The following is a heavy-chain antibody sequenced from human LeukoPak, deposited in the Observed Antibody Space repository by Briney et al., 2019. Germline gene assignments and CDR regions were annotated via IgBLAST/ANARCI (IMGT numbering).Heavy chain of an antibody. CDR2: IYTSGNT. CDR3: ARDSGYDLNCFDP. D-gene: IGHD5-12*01. J-gene: IGHJ5*02. V-gene: IGHV4-4*07. Sequence: ASETLSLTCTVSGGSISSYYWSWIRQPAGKGLEWIGRIYTSGNTNYNPSPESRVTMSLDTSRNQFSLKLRSVTAADTAVYYCARDSGYDLNCFDPWGQGTLVTVSS. CDR1: GGSISSYY.